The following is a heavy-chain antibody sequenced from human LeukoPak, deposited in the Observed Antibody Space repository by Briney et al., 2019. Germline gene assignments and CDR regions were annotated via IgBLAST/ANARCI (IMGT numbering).Heavy chain of an antibody. CDR2: IAWNTGNT. D-gene: IGHD3-10*01. CDR3: AKDMTSYGSGSSYNPWGPFDS. J-gene: IGHJ4*02. CDR1: GFTFDDYA. V-gene: IGHV3-9*01. Sequence: GGALRLCCAASGFTFDDYAMHWVRQAPGKGLEWVSGIAWNTGNTGYADSVKGRFTISRDNAENSLYLQMNSLRAEDTALYYCAKDMTSYGSGSSYNPWGPFDSWGQGTLVTVSS.